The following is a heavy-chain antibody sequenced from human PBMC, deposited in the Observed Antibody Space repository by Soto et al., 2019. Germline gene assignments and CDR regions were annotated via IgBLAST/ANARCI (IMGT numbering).Heavy chain of an antibody. CDR3: ARDLAYCGGDCSYYGMDV. CDR1: GFPFRTYG. D-gene: IGHD2-21*01. CDR2: ICYDGSNK. V-gene: IGHV3-33*01. Sequence: QVQLVESGGGVVQPGRSRRPSGAPPGFPFRTYGMTGSARAPGKGLEGGAVICYDGSNKYYADSVKGRFTISRDNSKNTLYLQMNSLRAEDTAVYYCARDLAYCGGDCSYYGMDVWGQGTTVTVSS. J-gene: IGHJ6*02.